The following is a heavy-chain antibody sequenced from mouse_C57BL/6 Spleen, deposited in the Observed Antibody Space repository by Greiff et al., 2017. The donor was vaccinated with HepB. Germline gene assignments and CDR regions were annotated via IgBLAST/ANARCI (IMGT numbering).Heavy chain of an antibody. J-gene: IGHJ3*01. V-gene: IGHV1-53*01. CDR2: INPSNGGT. Sequence: QVQLQQPGTELVKPGASVKLSCKASGYTFTSYWMHWVKQRPGQGLEWIGNINPSNGGTNYNKKFKSKATLTVDKSSSTAYMQLSSLTSEDSAVYYCARFERAQAPWFAYWGQGTLVTVSA. CDR1: GYTFTSYW. D-gene: IGHD3-2*02. CDR3: ARFERAQAPWFAY.